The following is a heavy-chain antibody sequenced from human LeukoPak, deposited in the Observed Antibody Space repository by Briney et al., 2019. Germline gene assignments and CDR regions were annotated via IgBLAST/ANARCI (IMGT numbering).Heavy chain of an antibody. D-gene: IGHD3-22*01. Sequence: KPGGSLRLSCTASGFTFGDYAMSWFRQAPGKGLEWVGFIRSKAYGGTTEYAASVKGRFTISRDDSKSIAYLQMNSLKTEDTAVYYCTRGLKGNYYDSSGYHIDYWGQGTLVTVSS. CDR1: GFTFGDYA. CDR3: TRGLKGNYYDSSGYHIDY. J-gene: IGHJ4*02. CDR2: IRSKAYGGTT. V-gene: IGHV3-49*05.